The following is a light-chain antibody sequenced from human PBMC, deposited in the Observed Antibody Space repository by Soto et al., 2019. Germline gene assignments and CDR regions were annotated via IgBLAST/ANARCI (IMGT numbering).Light chain of an antibody. CDR1: QHVTTTY. V-gene: IGKV3-20*01. CDR3: QQYDSPFT. J-gene: IGKJ4*01. Sequence: IVLTQSPATLSLSPGERATLSCTASQHVTTTYIAWYQQKFGQAPRLLIYGASTRATGTPDRFTGGGFGKHFPLPIGRGEPEDFAVYYCQQYDSPFTFGGGTRVDIK. CDR2: GAS.